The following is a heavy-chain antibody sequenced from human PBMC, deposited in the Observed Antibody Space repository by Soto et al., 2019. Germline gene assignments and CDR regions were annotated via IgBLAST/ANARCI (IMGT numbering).Heavy chain of an antibody. D-gene: IGHD3-22*01. J-gene: IGHJ4*02. V-gene: IGHV3-33*06. Sequence: GGSLILSCAASGFTVSNYGMHWVRQAPGKGLEWVAVIWKDGNNKYYRDSVKGRFTISRDNSKNTLELQMSSLRGEDTAVYYCAKNPGYYYDSTGYHFDYWGQGTLVTVSS. CDR1: GFTVSNYG. CDR2: IWKDGNNK. CDR3: AKNPGYYYDSTGYHFDY.